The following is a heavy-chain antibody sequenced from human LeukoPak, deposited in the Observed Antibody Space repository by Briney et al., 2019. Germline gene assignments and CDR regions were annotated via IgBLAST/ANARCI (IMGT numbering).Heavy chain of an antibody. J-gene: IGHJ3*02. V-gene: IGHV3-66*01. CDR3: ALGGGYYSAFGI. CDR2: IYSRVST. D-gene: IGHD3-10*01. CDR1: GFTVSSNY. Sequence: PGGSLRLSCAASGFTVSSNYMSWVRQAPGKGLEWVSVIYSRVSTYYADSVKGRFIISRDNSKNTLYLQMNSLRAEGTAVYYCALGGGYYSAFGIWGQGTMVSVSS.